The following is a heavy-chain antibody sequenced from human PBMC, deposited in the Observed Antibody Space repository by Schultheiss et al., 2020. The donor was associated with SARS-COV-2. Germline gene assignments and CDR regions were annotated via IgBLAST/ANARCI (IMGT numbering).Heavy chain of an antibody. CDR3: ARPGGSYPYFDY. Sequence: SQTLSLTCAVSGGSISSGGYSWSWIRQPPGKGLEWIGYIYYSGSTNYNPSLKSRVTISVDTSKNQFSLKLSSVTAADTAVYYCARPGGSYPYFDYWGQGTLVTVSS. J-gene: IGHJ4*02. CDR2: IYYSGST. D-gene: IGHD1-26*01. V-gene: IGHV4-61*08. CDR1: GGSISSGGYS.